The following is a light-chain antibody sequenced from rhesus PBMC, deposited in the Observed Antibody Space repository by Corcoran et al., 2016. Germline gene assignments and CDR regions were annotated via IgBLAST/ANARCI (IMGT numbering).Light chain of an antibody. J-gene: IGKJ4*01. Sequence: DIVMTQTPLSLPVTPGEPAAISCRSSQSLLDSEDGNTYLDWYLQKPGQSPQLLIYEVSNRASGVPDRCSGSGSETDFKVKIRRVEAEDVWIYYCMQALEFPLTFGGGTKVEIK. CDR3: MQALEFPLT. CDR1: QSLLDSEDGNTY. CDR2: EVS. V-gene: IGKV2-104*02.